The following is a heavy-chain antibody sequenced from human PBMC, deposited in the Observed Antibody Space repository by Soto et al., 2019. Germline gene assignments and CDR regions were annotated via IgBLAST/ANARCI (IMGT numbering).Heavy chain of an antibody. D-gene: IGHD2-2*01. J-gene: IGHJ6*02. CDR1: GGTFSSYA. V-gene: IGHV1-69*05. CDR2: IIPIFGTA. Sequence: QVQLVQSGAEVKKPGSSVKVSCKASGGTFSSYAISWVRQAPGQGLEWMGGIIPIFGTANYAQKFQGRVTTPXAXSXXTAYMELSSLRSEDTAVYYCARHVPAAGYYYGMDVWGQGTTVTVSS. CDR3: ARHVPAAGYYYGMDV.